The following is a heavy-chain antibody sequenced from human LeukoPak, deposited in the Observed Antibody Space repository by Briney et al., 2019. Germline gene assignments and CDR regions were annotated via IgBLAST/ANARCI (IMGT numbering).Heavy chain of an antibody. Sequence: ASVKVSCKASGYTFSGYYMHWVRQAPGQGLEWMGIINPSGGSTTYAQKFQGRVTMTRDTSTSTVYMELSSLRSEDTAVYYCAIVVVAATDNWFDPWDQGTLVTVSS. D-gene: IGHD2-15*01. CDR2: INPSGGST. J-gene: IGHJ5*02. V-gene: IGHV1-46*01. CDR1: GYTFSGYY. CDR3: AIVVVAATDNWFDP.